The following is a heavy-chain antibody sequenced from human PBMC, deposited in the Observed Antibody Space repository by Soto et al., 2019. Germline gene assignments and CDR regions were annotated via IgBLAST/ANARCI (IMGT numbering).Heavy chain of an antibody. CDR2: IYYSGST. CDR3: ARDKRGFGEDNWFDP. D-gene: IGHD3-10*01. J-gene: IGHJ5*02. Sequence: QVQLQESGPGLVKPSETLSLTCTVSGGSISSGGYYWSWIRQHPGKGLEWIGYIYYSGSTYYNLSLNSRVTISVDTSKNQFSLKLSSVTAADTAVYYCARDKRGFGEDNWFDPWGQGTLVTVSS. CDR1: GGSISSGGYY. V-gene: IGHV4-31*03.